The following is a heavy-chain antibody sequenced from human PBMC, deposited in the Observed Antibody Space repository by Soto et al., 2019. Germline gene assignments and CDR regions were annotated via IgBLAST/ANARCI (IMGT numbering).Heavy chain of an antibody. CDR3: ARDRYYGSGIRYGMDV. D-gene: IGHD3-10*01. CDR2: IYSGGST. Sequence: EVQLVESGGGLIQPGGSLRLSCVASGFTVSSNYMSWVRQAPGKGLEWVSVIYSGGSTYYADSVKGRFTISRDNSKNTLYLQMNSLRAEDTAVYYCARDRYYGSGIRYGMDVWGQGTTVTVSS. CDR1: GFTVSSNY. V-gene: IGHV3-53*01. J-gene: IGHJ6*02.